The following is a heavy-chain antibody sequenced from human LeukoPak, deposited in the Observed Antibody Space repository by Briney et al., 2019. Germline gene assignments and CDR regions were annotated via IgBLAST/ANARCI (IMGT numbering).Heavy chain of an antibody. CDR1: GDPITSGNYY. D-gene: IGHD1-26*01. Sequence: SQTLSLTCTVSGDPITSGNYYWGWIRQPARKGLDCIGRIHSSGNTKYIPSLKSRVTISADTSNNHFSLKLSSVTAADTAVFFCARGTVKVGATVLFDYWGQGTLVTVSS. CDR3: ARGTVKVGATVLFDY. V-gene: IGHV4-61*02. CDR2: IHSSGNT. J-gene: IGHJ4*02.